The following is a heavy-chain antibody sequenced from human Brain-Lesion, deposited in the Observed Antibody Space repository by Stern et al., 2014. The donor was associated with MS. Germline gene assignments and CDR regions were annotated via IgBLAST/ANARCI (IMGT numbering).Heavy chain of an antibody. Sequence: DQLVESGPGLVKPSQTLSLTCTVSGGSTSRRDYYWSWIRQPPGRGLEWIGSIYSSGNSFKTPPPKIRLTIPLNTPKNHFSRSLNSVTATDTAVYYGPRGPLEGIDRKPFFYAMDVWGHGTTVTVSS. J-gene: IGHJ6*02. CDR2: IYSSGNS. CDR1: GGSTSRRDYY. CDR3: PRGPLEGIDRKPFFYAMDV. V-gene: IGHV4-30-4*01. D-gene: IGHD1-1*01.